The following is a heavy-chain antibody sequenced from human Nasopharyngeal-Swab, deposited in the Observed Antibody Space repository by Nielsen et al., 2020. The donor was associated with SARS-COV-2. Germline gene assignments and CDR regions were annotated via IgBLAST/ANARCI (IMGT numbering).Heavy chain of an antibody. CDR3: ARKSGGLEQQLVRGRWFDP. V-gene: IGHV4-34*01. D-gene: IGHD6-13*01. Sequence: WIRQPPGKGLEWIGEINHSGSTNYNPSIKSRVTISVDTSKNQFSLKLSSVTAADTAVYYCARKSGGLEQQLVRGRWFDPWGQGTLVTVSS. CDR2: INHSGST. J-gene: IGHJ5*02.